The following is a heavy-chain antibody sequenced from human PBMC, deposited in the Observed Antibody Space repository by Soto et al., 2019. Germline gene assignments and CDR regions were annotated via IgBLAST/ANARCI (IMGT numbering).Heavy chain of an antibody. CDR2: ISVSGNII. CDR3: VRDTMRASAAASLDY. Sequence: GGSLRLSCAASGFTFSTYEFNWVRQAPGRGLEWISYISVSGNIIKYAESVKGRFTISRDNADNSLHLHMSNLRVDDTALYFCVRDTMRASAAASLDYWGQGTLVTVSS. D-gene: IGHD2-2*01. V-gene: IGHV3-48*03. J-gene: IGHJ4*02. CDR1: GFTFSTYE.